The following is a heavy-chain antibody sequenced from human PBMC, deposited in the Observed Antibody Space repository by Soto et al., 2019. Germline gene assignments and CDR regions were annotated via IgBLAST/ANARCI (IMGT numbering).Heavy chain of an antibody. CDR1: GYTFTTYD. CDR3: ARRGKRSGPIYSDF. Sequence: QVQLVQSGAEVRKPGASVKVSCKTSGYTFTTYDINWVRQAAGQGFEWMGWLNPHNANAGYAPKFPGIFSITINTSKFTADMEVSSLRSHDTAAYYCARRGKRSGPIYSDFWGPGILFTFSS. J-gene: IGHJ4*02. CDR2: LNPHNANA. V-gene: IGHV1-8*01.